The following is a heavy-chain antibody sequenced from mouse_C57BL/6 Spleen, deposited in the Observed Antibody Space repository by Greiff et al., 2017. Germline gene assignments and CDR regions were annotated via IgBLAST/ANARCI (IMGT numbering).Heavy chain of an antibody. CDR1: GFTFSDYY. J-gene: IGHJ4*01. CDR3: ARENDYDNYAMDY. Sequence: DVMLVESEGGLVQPGSSMKLSCTASGFTFSDYYMAWVRQVPEKGLEWVANINYDGSSTYYLDPLKSRFIISRDNAKNILYLKMRSLKSEDTATYYCARENDYDNYAMDYWGQGTSGTVSS. CDR2: INYDGSST. D-gene: IGHD2-4*01. V-gene: IGHV5-16*01.